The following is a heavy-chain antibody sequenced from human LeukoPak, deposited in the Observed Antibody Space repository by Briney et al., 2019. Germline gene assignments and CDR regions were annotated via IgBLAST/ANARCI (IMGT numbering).Heavy chain of an antibody. CDR3: SKHMRATNTYSFFGLDV. CDR2: INWNGGGT. J-gene: IGHJ6*02. Sequence: GGSLRLSCAATGFTFKDYGMHWVRQPPGKGLEWVSSINWNGGGTDYADSVEGRFTISRDNAKNSLYLQLSSLRPEDTALYYCSKHMRATNTYSFFGLDVWGQGTTVTVSS. CDR1: GFTFKDYG. V-gene: IGHV3-9*01. D-gene: IGHD1-26*01.